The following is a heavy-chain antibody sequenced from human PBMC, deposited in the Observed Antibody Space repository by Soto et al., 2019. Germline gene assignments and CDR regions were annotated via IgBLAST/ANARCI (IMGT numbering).Heavy chain of an antibody. CDR3: ARALRGYSYGYVD. Sequence: QVQLVQSGAEVKKPGSSVKVSCKASGGTFTNYVINWVRQAPGQGLEWMGGIIPIFGRADYAQKFKGRVTITADESTRTAYMELSSLTSEDTAVYYCARALRGYSYGYVDWGQGTLVNVSS. CDR2: IIPIFGRA. D-gene: IGHD5-18*01. J-gene: IGHJ4*02. CDR1: GGTFTNYV. V-gene: IGHV1-69*01.